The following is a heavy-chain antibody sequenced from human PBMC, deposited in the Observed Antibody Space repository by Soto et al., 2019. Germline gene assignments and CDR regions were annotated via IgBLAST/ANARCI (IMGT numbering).Heavy chain of an antibody. Sequence: QVQLVQSGAAVKKPGASVKVSCKASGYTFNSYGISWVRQAPGQGLEWMGWISVYNGNTNYAQKLQGRVTMTTDTSTSTAYMGLRSVRSDDTAVYYCARAPGYCSGDICLGWFDSWGQGTLVTVSS. J-gene: IGHJ5*01. CDR3: ARAPGYCSGDICLGWFDS. V-gene: IGHV1-18*01. CDR1: GYTFNSYG. CDR2: ISVYNGNT. D-gene: IGHD2-15*01.